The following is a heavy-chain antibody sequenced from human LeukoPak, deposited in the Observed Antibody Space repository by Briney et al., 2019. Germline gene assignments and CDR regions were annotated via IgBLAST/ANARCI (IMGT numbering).Heavy chain of an antibody. CDR3: ARDPGAFPYFFDY. Sequence: GGSLRLSCAASGCTFNNHALTWVRQTPGKGLECVSAISGDGISPYYADSVRGRFTISRDNSKNTLYLQMNSLRVEDTAVYFCARDPGAFPYFFDYWGQGTLVTVSS. CDR1: GCTFNNHA. V-gene: IGHV3-23*01. D-gene: IGHD4/OR15-4a*01. CDR2: ISGDGISP. J-gene: IGHJ4*02.